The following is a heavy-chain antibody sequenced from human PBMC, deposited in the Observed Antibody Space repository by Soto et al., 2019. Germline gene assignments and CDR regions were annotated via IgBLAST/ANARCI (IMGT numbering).Heavy chain of an antibody. J-gene: IGHJ4*02. V-gene: IGHV3-30*18. CDR3: AKGSRSGWYSSPFDY. Sequence: QVQLVESGGGVVQPGRSLRLSCAASGFTFSSYGMHWVRQAPVKGLEWVAVISYDGSNKYYADSVKGRFTISRDNSKNTLYLQMNSLRAEDTAVYYCAKGSRSGWYSSPFDYWGQGTLVTVSS. CDR1: GFTFSSYG. D-gene: IGHD6-19*01. CDR2: ISYDGSNK.